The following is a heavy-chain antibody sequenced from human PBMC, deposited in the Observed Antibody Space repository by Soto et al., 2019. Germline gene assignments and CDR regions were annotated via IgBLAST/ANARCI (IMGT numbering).Heavy chain of an antibody. Sequence: QVQLVESGGGVVQPGRSLRLSCAASGFTFSSYAMHWVRQAPGKGLEWVAVISYDGSNKYYADSVKGRFTISRDNSKNTLYLQMNSLRAEDTAVYYCARDGPYKGGSYTRYCDYWGQGTLVTVSS. CDR3: ARDGPYKGGSYTRYCDY. D-gene: IGHD1-26*01. J-gene: IGHJ4*02. CDR2: ISYDGSNK. CDR1: GFTFSSYA. V-gene: IGHV3-30-3*01.